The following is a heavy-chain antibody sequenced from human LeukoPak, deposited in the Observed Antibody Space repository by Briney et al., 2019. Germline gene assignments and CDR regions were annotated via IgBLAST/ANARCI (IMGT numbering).Heavy chain of an antibody. V-gene: IGHV4-59*01. CDR2: IFYTGST. Sequence: SSETLSLTCTVSGGSLSSYYWSWIRQPPGKGLEWVGFIFYTGSTNYNPSLRSRVTMSVDTSKNQFSLKLSSVTAADTAVYYCARSPYGDYYYYGMDVWGQGTTVTVSS. D-gene: IGHD4-17*01. CDR3: ARSPYGDYYYYGMDV. J-gene: IGHJ6*02. CDR1: GGSLSSYY.